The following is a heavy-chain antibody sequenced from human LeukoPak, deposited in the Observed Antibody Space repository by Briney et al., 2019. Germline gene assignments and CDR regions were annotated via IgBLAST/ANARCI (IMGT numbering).Heavy chain of an antibody. CDR3: ASTRSSWYSHWFDP. V-gene: IGHV4-39*01. J-gene: IGHJ5*02. CDR2: IYYSGST. CDR1: GGSISSSSYY. D-gene: IGHD6-13*01. Sequence: SETLSLTCTVSGGSISSSSYYWGWIRQPPGKGLECIGSIYYSGSTYYNPSLKSRVTISVDTSENQFSLKLRSVTAADTAVYYCASTRSSWYSHWFDPWGQGTLVTVSS.